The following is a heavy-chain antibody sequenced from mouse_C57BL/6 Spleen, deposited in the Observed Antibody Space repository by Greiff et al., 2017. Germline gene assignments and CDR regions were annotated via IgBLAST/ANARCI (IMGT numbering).Heavy chain of an antibody. CDR3: ARRIYYDYDPAYYYARDY. V-gene: IGHV1-80*01. Sequence: QVQLQQSGAELVKPGASVKISCKASGYAFSSYWMNWVKQRPGKGLEWIGQIYPGDGDTTYNGKFKGKATLTADKSSSTAYMQLSSLTSEDSAVYFCARRIYYDYDPAYYYARDYWGQGTSGTVSA. D-gene: IGHD2-4*01. CDR2: IYPGDGDT. CDR1: GYAFSSYW. J-gene: IGHJ4*01.